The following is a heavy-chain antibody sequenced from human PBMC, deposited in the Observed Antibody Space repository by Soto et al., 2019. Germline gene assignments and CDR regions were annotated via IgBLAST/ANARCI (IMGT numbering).Heavy chain of an antibody. Sequence: QVQLVESGGRVVQTGTSLRISCVASGFSFASFAMHWGLQITGGGPEWLASITSDGKKTYYADFAKGRVTTSRDNAKNRIFLEMHRPGPEDTAVYFCARDPGSDFWSGVFDPWGQGTVVSVSS. V-gene: IGHV3-30*04. J-gene: IGHJ5*02. CDR1: GFSFASFA. CDR3: ARDPGSDFWSGVFDP. CDR2: ITSDGKKT. D-gene: IGHD3-3*01.